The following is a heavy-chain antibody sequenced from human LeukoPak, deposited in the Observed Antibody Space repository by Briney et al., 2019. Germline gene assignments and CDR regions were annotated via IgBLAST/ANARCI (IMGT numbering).Heavy chain of an antibody. CDR2: IDPSGGST. D-gene: IGHD6-19*01. V-gene: IGHV1-46*01. J-gene: IGHJ5*02. CDR3: ARMTVSGRDNWFDP. Sequence: ASVKVSCKTSGYTFTSYYIHWVRQAPGQGLEWMGLIDPSGGSTSYAQNFQGRVTMTRDTSTSTVYMELSSLRSEDTAVYYCARMTVSGRDNWFDPWGQGTLVTVSS. CDR1: GYTFTSYY.